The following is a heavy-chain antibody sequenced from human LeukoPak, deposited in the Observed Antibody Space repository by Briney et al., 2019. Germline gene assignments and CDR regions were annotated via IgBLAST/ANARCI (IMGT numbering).Heavy chain of an antibody. Sequence: PSETLSLTCTVSGGSISSYYWGWIRQPPGKGLEWIGSIYYSGSTYYNPSLKSRVTISVDTSKNQFPLKLSSVTAADTAVYYCARGKRSIAVLRRLEYYFDYWGQGTLVTVSS. CDR2: IYYSGST. CDR3: ARGKRSIAVLRRLEYYFDY. J-gene: IGHJ4*02. CDR1: GGSISSYY. D-gene: IGHD6-19*01. V-gene: IGHV4-39*01.